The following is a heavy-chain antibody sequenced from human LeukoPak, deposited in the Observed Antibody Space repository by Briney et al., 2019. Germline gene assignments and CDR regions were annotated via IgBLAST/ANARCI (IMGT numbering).Heavy chain of an antibody. CDR3: ASGIAARLDYYYMDV. Sequence: GGSLRLSCAASGFTFSSHAMSRVRQAPGKGLEWVSDVTGSGGSTYYADSVKGRFSISRDNSKNTLYLQMNSLRAEDTAVYYCASGIAARLDYYYMDVWGKGTTVTVSS. J-gene: IGHJ6*03. D-gene: IGHD6-6*01. V-gene: IGHV3-23*01. CDR2: VTGSGGST. CDR1: GFTFSSHA.